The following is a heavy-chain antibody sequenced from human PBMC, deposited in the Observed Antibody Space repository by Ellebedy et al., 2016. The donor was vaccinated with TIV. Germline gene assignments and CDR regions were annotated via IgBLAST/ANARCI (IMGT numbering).Heavy chain of an antibody. CDR2: ISYDGTNE. D-gene: IGHD4-23*01. J-gene: IGHJ3*01. V-gene: IGHV3-30*03. CDR1: GFTFSSYD. Sequence: PGGSLRLSCAASGFTFSSYDMHWVRQAPGKGLEWVAVISYDGTNENYADSVKGRFTISRDNTKNSLYLQMNSLRAEDTAIYYCARDPVGVGPAFDVWGQGTMVTVSS. CDR3: ARDPVGVGPAFDV.